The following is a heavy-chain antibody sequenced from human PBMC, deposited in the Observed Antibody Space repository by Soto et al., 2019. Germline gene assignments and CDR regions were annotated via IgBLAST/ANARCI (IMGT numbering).Heavy chain of an antibody. Sequence: QVPLVQSGAEVKKPGASVKVSCKASGYTFTSYGISWVRQAPGQGLEWMGWISAYNGNTNYAQKLQGRVTMTTDTSTSTAYMELRSLRSDDTAVYYCARDARVAVAGNWFDPWGQGTLVTVSS. CDR3: ARDARVAVAGNWFDP. CDR1: GYTFTSYG. D-gene: IGHD6-19*01. CDR2: ISAYNGNT. J-gene: IGHJ5*02. V-gene: IGHV1-18*01.